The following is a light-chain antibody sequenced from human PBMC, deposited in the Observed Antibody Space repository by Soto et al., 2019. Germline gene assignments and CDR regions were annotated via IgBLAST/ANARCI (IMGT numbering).Light chain of an antibody. V-gene: IGLV4-69*01. Sequence: QLVLTQSPSASASLGASVKLTCTLSSGHSSYAIAWHQQQPEKGPRYLMKLNSDGSHSTGDGIPGRFSGSSSGAERYLTISSLPSEDEAYYYCQTWGTGIVVFGGGTKVTVL. CDR3: QTWGTGIVV. CDR2: LNSDGSH. CDR1: SGHSSYA. J-gene: IGLJ2*01.